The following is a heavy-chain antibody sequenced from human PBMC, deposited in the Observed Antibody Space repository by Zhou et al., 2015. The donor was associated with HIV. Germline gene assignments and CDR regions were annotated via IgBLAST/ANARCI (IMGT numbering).Heavy chain of an antibody. CDR3: AKTLAAFWSGARFYFET. CDR1: GSDFDDYV. D-gene: IGHD3-9*01. J-gene: IGHJ4*02. CDR2: ITWNAATI. Sequence: EELMVESGGELVEPGRSLRLSCKVSGSDFDDYVIHWVRQVPGKGLEWVSSITWNAATIGYADSVKGRFTISRDNAKKSVFLQMNSLRSEDTARYYCAKTLAAFWSGARFYFETWGQGTLVAVSS. V-gene: IGHV3-9*01.